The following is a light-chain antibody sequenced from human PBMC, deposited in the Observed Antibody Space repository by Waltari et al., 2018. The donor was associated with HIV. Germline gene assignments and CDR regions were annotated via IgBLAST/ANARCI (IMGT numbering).Light chain of an antibody. Sequence: QSALTQPPSVSGSPGQSVTISCTGASSYVGSSNRVAWYQHPPGTAPKPMIDEVSKRPAGVSDRFSGSKSRNTASLTISGLQAEDEADYYCSSYTSSSSVVFGGGTKLTVL. CDR2: EVS. CDR1: SSYVGSSNR. CDR3: SSYTSSSSVV. V-gene: IGLV2-18*02. J-gene: IGLJ2*01.